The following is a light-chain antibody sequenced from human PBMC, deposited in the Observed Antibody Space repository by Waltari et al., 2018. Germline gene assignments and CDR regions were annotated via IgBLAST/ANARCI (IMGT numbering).Light chain of an antibody. V-gene: IGLV8-61*01. CDR1: SRSVSSTST. CDR3: SMYMGSGVWV. Sequence: QTVVTQEPSLSVAPGGTVTLTRASSSRSVSSTSTPTWYQQPPGHPPRTLVYKGISRSSGVPVLCSGSILGNTAALTITGAQADDESDYYCSMYMGSGVWVFGGGTKLTVL. CDR2: KGI. J-gene: IGLJ3*02.